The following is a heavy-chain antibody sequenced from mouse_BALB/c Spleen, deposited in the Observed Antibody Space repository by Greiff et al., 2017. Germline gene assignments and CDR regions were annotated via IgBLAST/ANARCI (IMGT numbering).Heavy chain of an antibody. CDR1: GYTFTDYN. J-gene: IGHJ2*01. CDR2: IYPYNGGT. D-gene: IGHD2-2*01. V-gene: IGHV1S29*02. Sequence: VQLQQSGPELVKPGASVKISCKASGYTFTDYNMHWVKQSHGKSLEWIGYIYPYNGGTGYNQKFKSKATLTVDNSSSTAYMELRSLTSEDSAVYYCARGAGYPYFDYWGQGTTLTVSS. CDR3: ARGAGYPYFDY.